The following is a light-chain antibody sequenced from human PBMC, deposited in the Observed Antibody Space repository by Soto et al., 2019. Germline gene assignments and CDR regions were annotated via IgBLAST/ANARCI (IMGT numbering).Light chain of an antibody. CDR2: AAS. V-gene: IGKV1D-12*01. Sequence: DIQMTQSPSSVSASVGDRVTITCRASQDISDWLAWYQQKPGKAPKFLIYAASNLQSGVPSRFSGSGSGTDFTLIISSLQPEDFATYYCQRANSFPTFGQGTRLEIE. J-gene: IGKJ5*01. CDR3: QRANSFPT. CDR1: QDISDW.